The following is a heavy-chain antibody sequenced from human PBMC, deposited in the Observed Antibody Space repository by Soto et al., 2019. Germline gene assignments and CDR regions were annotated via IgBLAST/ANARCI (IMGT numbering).Heavy chain of an antibody. CDR1: GGTFSSYT. J-gene: IGHJ5*02. Sequence: QVQLVQSGAEVQKPGSSVKVSCKASGGTFSSYTISWVRQAPGQGLEWMGRIIPILGIANYAQKFQGRVTITADKSTSTAYMELSRLRSEDTAAYYCARGLGGPGSTGNWFDPWGQGTLVTVSS. D-gene: IGHD3-10*01. CDR3: ARGLGGPGSTGNWFDP. CDR2: IIPILGIA. V-gene: IGHV1-69*02.